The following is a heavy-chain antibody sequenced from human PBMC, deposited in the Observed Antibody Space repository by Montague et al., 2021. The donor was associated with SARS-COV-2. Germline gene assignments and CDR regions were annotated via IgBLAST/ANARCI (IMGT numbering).Heavy chain of an antibody. CDR2: ISWNSGSI. CDR3: AKDIGTYCSSTSCYWAGAFDI. V-gene: IGHV3-9*01. CDR1: GFPFGDYA. J-gene: IGHJ3*02. D-gene: IGHD2-2*01. Sequence: SLSLSCAASGFPFGDYAMHWVRQAPGKGLEWVSGISWNSGSIGYADSVKGRFTISRDNAKNSLYLQMNSLRAEDTALYYCAKDIGTYCSSTSCYWAGAFDIWGQGTMVTVSS.